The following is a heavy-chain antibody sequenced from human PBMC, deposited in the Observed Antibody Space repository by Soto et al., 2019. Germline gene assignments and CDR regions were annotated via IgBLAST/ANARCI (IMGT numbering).Heavy chain of an antibody. CDR1: GFTFSSYS. CDR3: ARVYYDQHGVYFDY. Sequence: EVQLVESGGGLVKPGGSLRLSCAASGFTFSSYSMNWVRQAPGKGLEWVSSISSSSSYIYYADSVKGRFTISRDNAKNSLYLHMNSLRAEDTAVSYCARVYYDQHGVYFDYWGQGTLFTVSS. V-gene: IGHV3-21*01. CDR2: ISSSSSYI. J-gene: IGHJ4*02. D-gene: IGHD3-22*01.